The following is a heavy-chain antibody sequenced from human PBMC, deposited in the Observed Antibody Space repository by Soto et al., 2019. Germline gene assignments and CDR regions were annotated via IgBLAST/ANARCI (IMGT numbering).Heavy chain of an antibody. Sequence: EVQLVESGGGLVQPGGSLRLSCVASRFTFMSSFMGWVRQAPGKGLEWVANINQDGGVTYYVDSVEGRFTIFRDNAKDSLYLQMHSLRAEDTAVYYCARYYRGSGRYFFDYWGQGTLVTVSS. CDR3: ARYYRGSGRYFFDY. CDR1: RFTFMSSF. V-gene: IGHV3-7*03. CDR2: INQDGGVT. D-gene: IGHD6-19*01. J-gene: IGHJ4*02.